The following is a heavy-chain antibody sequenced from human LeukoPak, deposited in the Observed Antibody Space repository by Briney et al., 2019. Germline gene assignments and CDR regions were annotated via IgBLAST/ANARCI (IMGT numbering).Heavy chain of an antibody. CDR3: ARGRGKKVAGTSTEYFQH. Sequence: GASVKVSCKASGYTFTSYDINWVRQATGQGLEWMGWMNPNSGNTGYVQKFQGRVTITRNTSISTAYMELSSLRSEDTAVYYCARGRGKKVAGTSTEYFQHWGQGTLVTVSS. J-gene: IGHJ1*01. V-gene: IGHV1-8*03. D-gene: IGHD2-15*01. CDR1: GYTFTSYD. CDR2: MNPNSGNT.